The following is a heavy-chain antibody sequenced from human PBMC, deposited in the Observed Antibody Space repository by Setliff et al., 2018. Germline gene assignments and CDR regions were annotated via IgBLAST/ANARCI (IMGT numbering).Heavy chain of an antibody. J-gene: IGHJ6*03. CDR1: GFTLSIYS. Sequence: GGSMRLSCAASGFTLSIYSMNWVRQAPGKGLEWISYTSSGSNSIYYADSVMGRFTISRDNARNSLYLQMNCLRPEDTAVYYCAKSGGDHCCPLYHHYYMDVWGTGTTVTVSS. V-gene: IGHV3-48*01. D-gene: IGHD2-21*02. CDR2: TSSGSNSI. CDR3: AKSGGDHCCPLYHHYYMDV.